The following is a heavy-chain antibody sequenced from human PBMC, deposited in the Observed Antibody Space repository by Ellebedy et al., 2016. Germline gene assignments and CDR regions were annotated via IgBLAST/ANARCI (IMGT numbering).Heavy chain of an antibody. Sequence: ASVKVSCKTSGHSLTSSSMTWVRQAPGQGLEWMGWIVTNTGNRIYAQGLPGRFAFSLDTSVSTAYLQISSLKAEDTAIYYCASWGGGEFDFWGQGTMVTVSS. CDR3: ASWGGGEFDF. CDR1: GHSLTSSS. V-gene: IGHV7-4-1*02. CDR2: IVTNTGNR. D-gene: IGHD2-21*01. J-gene: IGHJ3*01.